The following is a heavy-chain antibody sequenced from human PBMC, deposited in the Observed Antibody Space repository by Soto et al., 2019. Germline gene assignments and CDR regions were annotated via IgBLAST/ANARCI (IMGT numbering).Heavy chain of an antibody. V-gene: IGHV3-21*01. D-gene: IGHD3-22*01. CDR1: GFTFSSYS. Sequence: EVPLVESGGGLVKPGGSLRLSCAASGFTFSSYSMNWVRQAPGKGLEWVSSISSSSSYIYYADSVKGRFTISRDNAKNSLYLQMNSLRAEDTAVYYCARDYYDSSGYLAFLDYWGQGTLVTVSS. J-gene: IGHJ4*02. CDR3: ARDYYDSSGYLAFLDY. CDR2: ISSSSSYI.